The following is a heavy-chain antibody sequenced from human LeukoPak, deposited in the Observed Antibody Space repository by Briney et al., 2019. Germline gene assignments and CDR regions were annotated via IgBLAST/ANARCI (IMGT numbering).Heavy chain of an antibody. Sequence: SETLSLTCTVSGGSLSSYYWSWIRQPPEKGLEWIGYIFDSGSTNYNPSLKSRVTISVDTSKNQFSLKLSSVTAADTAVYYCARAPASSYFDYWGQGTLVTVSS. CDR2: IFDSGST. CDR3: ARAPASSYFDY. V-gene: IGHV4-59*12. CDR1: GGSLSSYY. D-gene: IGHD1-26*01. J-gene: IGHJ4*02.